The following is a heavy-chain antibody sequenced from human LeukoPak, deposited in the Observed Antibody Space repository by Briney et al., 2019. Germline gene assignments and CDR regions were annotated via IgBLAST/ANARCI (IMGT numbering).Heavy chain of an antibody. J-gene: IGHJ4*02. CDR3: ARDPMGYQRREPYYFDY. CDR1: GFTFSSYE. Sequence: PGGSLRLSCAASGFTFSSYEMNWVRQAPGKGLEWVSYISSSGRTIYYADSVKGRFTISRDNAKNSLYLQMNSLRAEDTAVYYCARDPMGYQRREPYYFDYWGQGTPVTVSS. D-gene: IGHD2-2*01. V-gene: IGHV3-48*03. CDR2: ISSSGRTI.